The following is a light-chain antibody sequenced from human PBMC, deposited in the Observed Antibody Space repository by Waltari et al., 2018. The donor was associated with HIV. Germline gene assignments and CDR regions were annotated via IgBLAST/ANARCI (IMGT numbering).Light chain of an antibody. CDR3: CSYAGSSTYVV. J-gene: IGLJ2*01. CDR2: EGD. Sequence: QSALTQPASVSGSPGQSITISCTGTSSDVGSYNFVSWSQQHPGNAPKLILYEGDKRPSGVAYRFSGSKSGSTASLTISGLQAEDEADYYCCSYAGSSTYVVFGGGTQLTVL. CDR1: SSDVGSYNF. V-gene: IGLV2-23*01.